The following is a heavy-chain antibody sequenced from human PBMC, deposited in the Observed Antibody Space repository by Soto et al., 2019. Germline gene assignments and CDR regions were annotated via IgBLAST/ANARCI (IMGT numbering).Heavy chain of an antibody. J-gene: IGHJ4*02. CDR2: IFHSGNT. CDR1: GGSISSGGYS. V-gene: IGHV4-30-2*01. Sequence: TSETLSLTCAVSGGSISSGGYSWSWIRQPPGKGLEWIGYIFHSGNTYYNPSLKSRVSLSVDRSGNQFSLDLSSVTAADTAVYYCARRYFGGWLDYWGQGALVTVSS. D-gene: IGHD3-10*01. CDR3: ARRYFGGWLDY.